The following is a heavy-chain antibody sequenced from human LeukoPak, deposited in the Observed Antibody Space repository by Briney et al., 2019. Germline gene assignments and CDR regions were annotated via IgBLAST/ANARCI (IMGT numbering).Heavy chain of an antibody. D-gene: IGHD2-21*02. CDR2: MNPNSGNT. J-gene: IGHJ4*02. CDR3: ARGPYCGGDCYPDY. CDR1: GYTFTSYD. Sequence: GASVKVSCKASGYTFTSYDINWVRQATGQGLEWMGWMNPNSGNTGYARKFQGRVTMTRNTSISTAYMELSSLRSEDTAVYYCARGPYCGGDCYPDYWGQGTLVTVSS. V-gene: IGHV1-8*01.